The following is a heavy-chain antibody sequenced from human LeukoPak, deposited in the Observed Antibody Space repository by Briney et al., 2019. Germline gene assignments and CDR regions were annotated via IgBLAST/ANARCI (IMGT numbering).Heavy chain of an antibody. CDR2: ISSSSSYI. CDR1: GFTFSSYS. V-gene: IGHV3-21*01. CDR3: ARAAAGMGRYFDY. J-gene: IGHJ4*02. Sequence: PGGSLRLSCAASGFTFSSYSMNWVRQAPGKGLEWVSSISSSSSYIYYADSVKRRFTISSDNANNSLYVQMNSLRAEETAVYYCARAAAGMGRYFDYWGQGTLVTVSP. D-gene: IGHD6-13*01.